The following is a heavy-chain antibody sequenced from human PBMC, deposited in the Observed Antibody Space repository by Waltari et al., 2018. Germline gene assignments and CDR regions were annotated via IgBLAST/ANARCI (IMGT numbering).Heavy chain of an antibody. V-gene: IGHV1-2*02. CDR3: VRENWHYDY. CDR2: IYPNSGGT. J-gene: IGHJ4*02. CDR1: GYSFTDYH. D-gene: IGHD1-7*01. Sequence: QVQVVQSGAEMKKPGASVKVSCKASGYSFTDYHMHWVRQAPGQGLEWMGWIYPNSGGTNYAQKFQGRVTLTRDTSISTVYMELSSLRSDDTAVYYCVRENWHYDYWGQGTLVTVSS.